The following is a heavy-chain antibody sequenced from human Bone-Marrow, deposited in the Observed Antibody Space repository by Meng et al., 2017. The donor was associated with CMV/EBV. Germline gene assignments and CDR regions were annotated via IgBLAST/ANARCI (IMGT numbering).Heavy chain of an antibody. CDR3: ARDAVSLGHCSNGVCEGAFGF. V-gene: IGHV1-18*01. CDR2: ISGYNGNT. Sequence: ASGKVGCKASGDRGRSVGINWGRQAPGQGLEWMGWISGYNGNTNYAQKLQGRVTMTADTSTRTVYMELRILRFYATAVYYCARDAVSLGHCSNGVCEGAFGFWGQGTMVTVSS. CDR1: GDRGRSVG. D-gene: IGHD2-8*01. J-gene: IGHJ3*01.